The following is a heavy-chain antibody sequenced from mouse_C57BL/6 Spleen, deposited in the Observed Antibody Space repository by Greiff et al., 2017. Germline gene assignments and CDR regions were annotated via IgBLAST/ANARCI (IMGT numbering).Heavy chain of an antibody. CDR1: GYTFTSYW. V-gene: IGHV1-69*01. CDR3: ARRERVLDY. CDR2: IDPSDSYT. J-gene: IGHJ2*01. Sequence: QVQLQQPGAELVMPGASVKLSCKASGYTFTSYWMHWVKQRPGQGLEWIGEIDPSDSYTNYNQKFKGKSTLTVDKSSSTAYMQLSSLTSEDSAVYYCARRERVLDYWGQGTTLTVSS.